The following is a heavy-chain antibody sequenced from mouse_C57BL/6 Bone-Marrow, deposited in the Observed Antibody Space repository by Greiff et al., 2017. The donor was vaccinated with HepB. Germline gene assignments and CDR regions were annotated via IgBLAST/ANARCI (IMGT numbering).Heavy chain of an antibody. CDR2: IDPSDSET. V-gene: IGHV1-52*01. D-gene: IGHD1-1*02. J-gene: IGHJ3*01. CDR1: GYTFTSYW. Sequence: QVQLQQPGAELVRPGSSVKLSCKASGYTFTSYWMHWVKQRPIQGLEWIGNIDPSDSETHYNQKFKDKATLTVDKSSSTAYMQLSSLTSEDSAVYYCARGLWPQAWCAYWGQGTLVTVSA. CDR3: ARGLWPQAWCAY.